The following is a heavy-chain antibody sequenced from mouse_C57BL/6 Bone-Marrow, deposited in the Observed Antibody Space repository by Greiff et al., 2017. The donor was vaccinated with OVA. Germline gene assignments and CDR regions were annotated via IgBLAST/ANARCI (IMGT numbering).Heavy chain of an antibody. D-gene: IGHD1-1*01. CDR1: GYTFTNYW. Sequence: QVQLQQPGTELVKPGTSVKMSCKASGYTFTNYWIGWAKQRPGHGLEWIGDIYPGGGYTNYNEKFKGKATLTADKSSSTAYMQFSSLTSEDSAIYYCARSYDYGSSYDYWGQGTTRTVSS. J-gene: IGHJ2*01. V-gene: IGHV1-63*01. CDR2: IYPGGGYT. CDR3: ARSYDYGSSYDY.